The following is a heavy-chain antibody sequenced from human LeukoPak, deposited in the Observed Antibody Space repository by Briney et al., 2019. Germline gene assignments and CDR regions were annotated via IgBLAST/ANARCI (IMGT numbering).Heavy chain of an antibody. Sequence: ASVKVPCKASGYTFTSYDINWVRQATGQGLEWMGWMNPNSGNTGYAQKFQGRVTMTRDTSISTAYMELSSLRSEDTAVYYCARFRATMIVVGLDYWGQGTLVTVSS. CDR1: GYTFTSYD. CDR3: ARFRATMIVVGLDY. D-gene: IGHD3-22*01. J-gene: IGHJ4*02. V-gene: IGHV1-8*01. CDR2: MNPNSGNT.